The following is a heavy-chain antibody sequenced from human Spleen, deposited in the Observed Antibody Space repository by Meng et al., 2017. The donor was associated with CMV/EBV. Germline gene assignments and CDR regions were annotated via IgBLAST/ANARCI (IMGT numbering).Heavy chain of an antibody. CDR1: GNTFTDYH. Sequence: QVQLVQSGADVKKPGASVKVSCKASGNTFTDYHMHWVRQAPGQGLEWMGRINPNSGVTNYAQNFQGRVTMTRDTSISTAYMELTRLRSDDTAMYYCAREGDFTGPSGYWGQGTLVTVSS. V-gene: IGHV1-2*06. CDR3: AREGDFTGPSGY. J-gene: IGHJ4*02. CDR2: INPNSGVT. D-gene: IGHD2-21*01.